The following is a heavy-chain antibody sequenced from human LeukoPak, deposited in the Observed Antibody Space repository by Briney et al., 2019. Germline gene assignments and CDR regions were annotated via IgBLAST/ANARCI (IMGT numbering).Heavy chain of an antibody. CDR3: ARLMGVWSVYYFDY. J-gene: IGHJ4*02. D-gene: IGHD3-16*01. V-gene: IGHV4-59*08. CDR1: GGSISSYY. CDR2: IYYSGST. Sequence: PSETLSLTCTVSGGSISSYYWSWIRQPPGKGLEWIGYIYYSGSTNHNPSLKSRVTISVDTSKNQFSLKLSSVTAADTAVYYCARLMGVWSVYYFDYWGQGTLVTVSS.